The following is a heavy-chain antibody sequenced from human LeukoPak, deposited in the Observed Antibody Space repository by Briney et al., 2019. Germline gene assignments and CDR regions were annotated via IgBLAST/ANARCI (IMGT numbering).Heavy chain of an antibody. CDR3: AKLLGYDFWSGYSHFDY. CDR1: GFTFSSYA. CDR2: ISGSGGST. Sequence: GGFLRLSCAASGFTFSSYAMSWVRQAPGKGLEWVSAISGSGGSTYYADSVKGRFTISRDNSKNTLYLQMNSLRAEDTAVYYCAKLLGYDFWSGYSHFDYWGQGTLVTVSS. V-gene: IGHV3-23*01. D-gene: IGHD3-3*01. J-gene: IGHJ4*02.